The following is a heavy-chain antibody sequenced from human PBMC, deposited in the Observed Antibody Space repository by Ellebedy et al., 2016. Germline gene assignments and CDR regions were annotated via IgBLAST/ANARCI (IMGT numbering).Heavy chain of an antibody. Sequence: ASVKVSCXASGYTFSNYDVHWVRQAPGQRLEWMGWINNGNGNTAYSQKFQGRVSITRDAAASTAYMEVSSLRSEDTAVYYCARVVRFGELPPFDYYYYGMDVWGQGTTVTVSS. J-gene: IGHJ6*02. CDR2: INNGNGNT. D-gene: IGHD3-10*01. CDR3: ARVVRFGELPPFDYYYYGMDV. CDR1: GYTFSNYD. V-gene: IGHV1-3*04.